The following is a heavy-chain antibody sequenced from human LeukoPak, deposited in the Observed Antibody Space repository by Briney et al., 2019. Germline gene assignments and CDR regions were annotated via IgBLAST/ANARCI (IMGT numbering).Heavy chain of an antibody. Sequence: GGSLRLSCAASGFNFNGYVLHWVRQAPGKELEWVGLTSFDGSLTYADSVKGRFSISRDSSKNTLYLQMNSLRTEDTAVYYCAREGYSSGRAAALDHWGQGTLVTASS. CDR2: TSFDGSLT. D-gene: IGHD3-22*01. J-gene: IGHJ4*02. CDR1: GFNFNGYV. V-gene: IGHV3-30*03. CDR3: AREGYSSGRAAALDH.